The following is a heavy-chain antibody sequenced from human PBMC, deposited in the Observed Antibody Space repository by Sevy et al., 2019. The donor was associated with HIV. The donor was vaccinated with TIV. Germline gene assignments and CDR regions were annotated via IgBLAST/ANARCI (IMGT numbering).Heavy chain of an antibody. V-gene: IGHV3-23*01. CDR1: GFTFSSYA. CDR2: ISGSGGST. D-gene: IGHD5-12*01. CDR3: AKDPSYESSAFDY. J-gene: IGHJ4*02. Sequence: GRSLRLSCAASGFTFSSYAMSWVRQAPGKGLEWVSAISGSGGSTYYADSVKGRFTISRDNSKNTLYLQMNSLRAEDTAVYYCAKDPSYESSAFDYWGQGTLVTVSS.